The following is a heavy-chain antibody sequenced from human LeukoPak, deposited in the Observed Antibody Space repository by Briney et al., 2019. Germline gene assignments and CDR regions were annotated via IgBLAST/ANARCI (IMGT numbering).Heavy chain of an antibody. CDR1: GGSISSYY. J-gene: IGHJ4*02. CDR2: INRSGST. Sequence: SETLSLTCTVSGGSISSYYWSWIRQPPGKGLEWIGEINRSGSTNYNPSLKSRVTISVDTSKNQFSLKLSSVTAADTAVYYCASLLSAAGFDYWGQGALVTVSS. V-gene: IGHV4-34*01. CDR3: ASLLSAAGFDY. D-gene: IGHD6-13*01.